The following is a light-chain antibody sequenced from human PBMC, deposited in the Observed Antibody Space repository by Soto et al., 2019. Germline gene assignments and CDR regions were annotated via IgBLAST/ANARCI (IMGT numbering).Light chain of an antibody. CDR2: KAS. Sequence: DIPMTQSPSTLSAAVGDRVTITCRASQSINNWLSWYQQKPGKAPKLLIYKASNLDIGVPSRFSGSGSGTEFTPTIRSLQPDDFATYYCQQYDTYWTFGQGTKVEIK. V-gene: IGKV1-5*03. CDR3: QQYDTYWT. CDR1: QSINNW. J-gene: IGKJ1*01.